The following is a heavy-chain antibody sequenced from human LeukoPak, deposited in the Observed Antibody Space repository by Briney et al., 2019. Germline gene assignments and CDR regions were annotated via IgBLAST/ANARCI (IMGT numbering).Heavy chain of an antibody. Sequence: ASVKVSCKASGYTFTSYDINWVRQATGQGLEWMGWMNPNSGNTGYAQKFQGRVTMTRNTSISTAYMELSSLRSEDTAVYYRARIGDNWDPYYFDYWGQGTLVTVSS. V-gene: IGHV1-8*01. CDR1: GYTFTSYD. D-gene: IGHD1-1*01. CDR2: MNPNSGNT. J-gene: IGHJ4*02. CDR3: ARIGDNWDPYYFDY.